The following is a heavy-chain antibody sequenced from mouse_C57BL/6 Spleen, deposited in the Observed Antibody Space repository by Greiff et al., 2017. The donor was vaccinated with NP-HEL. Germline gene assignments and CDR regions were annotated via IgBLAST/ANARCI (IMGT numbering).Heavy chain of an antibody. V-gene: IGHV1-15*01. CDR1: GYTFTDYE. CDR2: IDPETGGT. Sequence: QVQLQQSGAELVRPGASVTLSCKASGYTFTDYEMHWVKQTPVHGLEWIGAIDPETGGTAYNQKFKGKAILTADKSSSTAYMELRSLTSEDSAVYYCTKDVLFGYAIDYWGQGTSVTVSS. J-gene: IGHJ4*01. CDR3: TKDVLFGYAIDY.